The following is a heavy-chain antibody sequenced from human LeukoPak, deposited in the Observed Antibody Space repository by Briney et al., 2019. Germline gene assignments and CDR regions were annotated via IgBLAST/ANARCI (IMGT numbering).Heavy chain of an antibody. CDR1: GLTFSDYT. CDR3: VEAYSNSWHNFQH. CDR2: ISYDGSQK. D-gene: IGHD6-13*01. J-gene: IGHJ1*01. V-gene: IGHV3-30-3*01. Sequence: GGSLRLSCAASGLTFSDYTMHWVRQAPGKVLEWVAVISYDGSQKYYADSVKGRFTISRDNSKNTLFLQMNSLRAEDTAIYYCVEAYSNSWHNFQHWGQGTLVTVSS.